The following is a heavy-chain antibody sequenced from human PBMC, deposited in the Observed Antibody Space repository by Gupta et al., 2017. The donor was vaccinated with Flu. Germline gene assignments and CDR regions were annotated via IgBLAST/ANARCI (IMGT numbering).Heavy chain of an antibody. D-gene: IGHD2-2*01. CDR1: GFSFSDHY. Sequence: EVQLVESGGGLVQPGGSLRLSCAASGFSFSDHYMDWVRQAPEKGLEWVARVRKKVNSYTTEYAASVKGRFTISRGDSKNSLFLQMDSLKTEDTAVYYCARVAVVVPAAMDYWGQGTLVTVSS. V-gene: IGHV3-72*01. J-gene: IGHJ4*02. CDR3: ARVAVVVPAAMDY. CDR2: VRKKVNSYTT.